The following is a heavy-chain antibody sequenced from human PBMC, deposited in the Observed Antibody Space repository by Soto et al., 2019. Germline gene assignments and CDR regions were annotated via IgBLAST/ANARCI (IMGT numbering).Heavy chain of an antibody. J-gene: IGHJ4*02. D-gene: IGHD2-2*01. CDR1: GGSFSGYY. Sequence: SETLSLTCAVYGGSFSGYYWSWIRQPPGKGLEWIGEINHSGSTNYNPSLKSRVTISVDTSKNQFSLKLSSVTAADTAVYYCAREFLGYCSSTSCPHGLDYWGQGTLLTVSS. V-gene: IGHV4-34*01. CDR3: AREFLGYCSSTSCPHGLDY. CDR2: INHSGST.